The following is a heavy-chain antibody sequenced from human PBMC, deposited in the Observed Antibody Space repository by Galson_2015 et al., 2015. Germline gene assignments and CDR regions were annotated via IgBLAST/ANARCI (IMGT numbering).Heavy chain of an antibody. J-gene: IGHJ4*02. Sequence: ANYARNFQGRVTITADKSTTTAYMEVSSLRSEDTAVYYCARASQDCSRASCPYNYWGQGTLVTVSS. V-gene: IGHV1-69*06. D-gene: IGHD2-2*01. CDR3: ARASQDCSRASCPYNY. CDR2: A.